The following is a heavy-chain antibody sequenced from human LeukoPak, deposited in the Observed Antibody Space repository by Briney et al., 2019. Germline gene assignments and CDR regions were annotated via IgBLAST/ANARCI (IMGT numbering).Heavy chain of an antibody. Sequence: SGGSLRLSCAASGFTFSSYDMSWVRQAPGKGLEWVAGIWYDGGYKSYADSVKGRLTISRDNSKNTLFLQMDSLRAEDTAFYYCARNYYDSSGYQEATFNYWGQGTLVTVSS. J-gene: IGHJ4*02. CDR2: IWYDGGYK. V-gene: IGHV3-33*08. CDR1: GFTFSSYD. CDR3: ARNYYDSSGYQEATFNY. D-gene: IGHD3-22*01.